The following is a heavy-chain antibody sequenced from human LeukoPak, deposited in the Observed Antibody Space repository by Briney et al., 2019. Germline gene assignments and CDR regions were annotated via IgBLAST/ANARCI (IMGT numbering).Heavy chain of an antibody. CDR2: IYYSGST. J-gene: IGHJ5*02. CDR3: ARCHYYDSSDWFDP. Sequence: PSETLSLTCTVSVGSISSSSYYWGWLRRPPGKGLVWIGSIYYSGSTYYNPSLKSRVTISVDTSKNQFSLKLSPVTAADTAVYYCARCHYYDSSDWFDPWGQGTLVTVSS. V-gene: IGHV4-39*01. D-gene: IGHD3-22*01. CDR1: VGSISSSSYY.